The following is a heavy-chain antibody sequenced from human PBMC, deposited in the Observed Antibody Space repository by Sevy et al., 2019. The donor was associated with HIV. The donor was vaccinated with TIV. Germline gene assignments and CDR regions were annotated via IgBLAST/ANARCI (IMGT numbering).Heavy chain of an antibody. CDR2: LSPKRGST. Sequence: ASVKVSCKASGDTFNTFDINWVRQAPGQGLEWMGWLSPKRGSTGFAQKFQGRLTMTRDTSINTAYMELSSLTSEDTAAYYWARGGSGDVWNYGYRYYGMDVWGQGTTVTVSS. CDR3: ARGGSGDVWNYGYRYYGMDV. CDR1: GDTFNTFD. D-gene: IGHD3-3*01. V-gene: IGHV1-8*02. J-gene: IGHJ6*02.